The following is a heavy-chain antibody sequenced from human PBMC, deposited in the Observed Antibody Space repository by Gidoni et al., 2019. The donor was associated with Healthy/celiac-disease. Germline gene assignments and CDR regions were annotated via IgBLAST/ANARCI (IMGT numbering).Heavy chain of an antibody. J-gene: IGHJ3*02. Sequence: EVQLVESGGGLVQPGRSLRLSCAASGFTFDDYAMNWVRHAPGKGLEWVAGISWNSGSIGYADSVKGRFTIARDNAKNSLYLQMNSLRAEDTALYYCAKSQVVTAIEHAFDIWGQGTMVTVSS. CDR2: ISWNSGSI. V-gene: IGHV3-9*01. D-gene: IGHD2-21*02. CDR3: AKSQVVTAIEHAFDI. CDR1: GFTFDDYA.